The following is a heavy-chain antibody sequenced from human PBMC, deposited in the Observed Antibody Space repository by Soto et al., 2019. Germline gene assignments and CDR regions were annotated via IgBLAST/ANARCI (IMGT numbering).Heavy chain of an antibody. CDR2: INAGDDIT. J-gene: IGHJ4*02. Sequence: ASVKVSCKASGYTFMSYPLHWVRQAPGQRPEWMGWINAGDDITQFSQKFQGRLTFTRDTSASTGYMELRSLRSDDTAVYYCARVPPTVGATYDFDYWGQGTLVTVSS. CDR1: GYTFMSYP. CDR3: ARVPPTVGATYDFDY. V-gene: IGHV1-3*01. D-gene: IGHD1-26*01.